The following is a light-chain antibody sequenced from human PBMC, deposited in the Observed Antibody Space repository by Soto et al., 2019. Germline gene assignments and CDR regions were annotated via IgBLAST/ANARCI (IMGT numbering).Light chain of an antibody. CDR2: AAS. Sequence: EIVLTQSPGTLSLSPGERATLSCSASHSVGSNYLAWYQQKPGQAPKLLIYAASTRATGIPARFSGSGSGTEFTLTISSLQSEDFAVYYCQQYNRWPPWLTFGGGTKVEIK. CDR3: QQYNRWPPWLT. CDR1: HSVGSN. J-gene: IGKJ4*01. V-gene: IGKV3-15*01.